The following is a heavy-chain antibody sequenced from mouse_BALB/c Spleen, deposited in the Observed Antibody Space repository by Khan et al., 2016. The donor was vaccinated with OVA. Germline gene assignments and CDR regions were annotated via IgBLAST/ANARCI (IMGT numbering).Heavy chain of an antibody. CDR1: GFTFSSYG. Sequence: VQLQQSGGDLVKPGGSLKLPCAASGFTFSSYGMPWVRQTPDKRLEWVATISSGGSYTYYPDSVKGRFTISRDIAKNTLYLQMSSLKSEDTAKYYCAGDEGLRREDYYAMDYWGQGTSVTVSS. CDR3: AGDEGLRREDYYAMDY. CDR2: ISSGGSYT. V-gene: IGHV5-6*01. J-gene: IGHJ4*01. D-gene: IGHD2-2*01.